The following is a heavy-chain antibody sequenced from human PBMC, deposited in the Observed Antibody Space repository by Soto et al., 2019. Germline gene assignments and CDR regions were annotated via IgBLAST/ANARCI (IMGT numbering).Heavy chain of an antibody. CDR3: AAGGTGYYDTSAYYSFDY. V-gene: IGHV1-58*01. Sequence: ASVKVSCKASGFTFTSSAVQWVRQARGQRLEWIGWVVVGSGDTNYAQRFQERVAITRDMSISTAYMELGSLRSDDTAVYYCAAGGTGYYDTSAYYSFDYWGQGTLVTVSS. J-gene: IGHJ4*02. D-gene: IGHD3-22*01. CDR2: VVVGSGDT. CDR1: GFTFTSSA.